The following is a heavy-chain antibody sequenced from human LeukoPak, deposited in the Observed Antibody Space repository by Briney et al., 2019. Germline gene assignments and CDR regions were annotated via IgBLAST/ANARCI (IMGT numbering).Heavy chain of an antibody. CDR3: AKAASRGVNYYGMDV. V-gene: IGHV3-23*01. CDR1: GFTFSSNA. D-gene: IGHD3-10*01. Sequence: GGSLRLSCAASGFTFSSNAMSWVRQAPGKGLEWVSAISGSGGSTYYADSVKGQFTISRDNSKNTLYLQMNSLRAEDTAVYYCAKAASRGVNYYGMDVWGQGTTVTVSS. CDR2: ISGSGGST. J-gene: IGHJ6*02.